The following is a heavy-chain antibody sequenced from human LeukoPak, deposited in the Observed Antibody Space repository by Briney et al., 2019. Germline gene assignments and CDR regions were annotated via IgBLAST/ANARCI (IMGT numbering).Heavy chain of an antibody. V-gene: IGHV4-31*03. D-gene: IGHD5-12*01. CDR3: VGGYSGYDLGY. CDR2: IYYSGST. Sequence: SQTLSLTCTVSGGSISSGGYYWSWIRQHPGKGLEWIGYIYYSGSTYYNLSLKSRVTISVDTSKNQFSLKLSSVTAADTAVYYCVGGYSGYDLGYWGQGTLVTVSS. J-gene: IGHJ4*02. CDR1: GGSISSGGYY.